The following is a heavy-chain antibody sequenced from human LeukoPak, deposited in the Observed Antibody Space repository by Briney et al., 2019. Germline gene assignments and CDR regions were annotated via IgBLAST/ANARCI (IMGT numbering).Heavy chain of an antibody. V-gene: IGHV3-7*01. CDR1: GFTFTTYW. D-gene: IGHD3-10*01. CDR3: AKVANYHYGSESYYFFEH. J-gene: IGHJ4*02. CDR2: IKQDGNEK. Sequence: GGSLRLSCAASGFTFTTYWMSWVRQAPGKGLEWVANIKQDGNEKYYVDSVKGRFTISRDNAKNSLYLQMNSLRVEDTAVYYCAKVANYHYGSESYYFFEHWGQGTPVTASS.